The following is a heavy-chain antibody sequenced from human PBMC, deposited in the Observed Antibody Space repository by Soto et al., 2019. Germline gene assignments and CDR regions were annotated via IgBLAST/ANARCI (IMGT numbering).Heavy chain of an antibody. Sequence: EVQLVESGGSLVKPGGSLRLSCAASGFTFSSYSMNWVRQAPGKGLEWVSSISSSSSYIYYADSVKGRFTISRDNAKNSLYLQMNCLRAEDTAVYYYARDRWLPSRMDVWGQGTTVTVSS. J-gene: IGHJ6*02. D-gene: IGHD3-16*02. V-gene: IGHV3-21*01. CDR2: ISSSSSYI. CDR3: ARDRWLPSRMDV. CDR1: GFTFSSYS.